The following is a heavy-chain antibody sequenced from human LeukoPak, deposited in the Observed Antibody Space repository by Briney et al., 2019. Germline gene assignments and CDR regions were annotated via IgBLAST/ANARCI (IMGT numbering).Heavy chain of an antibody. V-gene: IGHV1-2*02. J-gene: IGHJ2*01. Sequence: ASVKVSCKTSGYTFSDYYIHWTRQAPGQGLEWVGWINPNSGDTDYAQKFQGRVTMTRDMSTSTVYMELSSLRSEDTAVYYCAAEQDGYLDLWGRGTLVTVSS. CDR2: INPNSGDT. CDR3: AAEQDGYLDL. D-gene: IGHD2-15*01. CDR1: GYTFSDYY.